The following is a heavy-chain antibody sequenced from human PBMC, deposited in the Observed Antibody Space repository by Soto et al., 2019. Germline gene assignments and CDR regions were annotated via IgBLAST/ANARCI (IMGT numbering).Heavy chain of an antibody. Sequence: EVQLVESGGGLGHPGRSRRLSCAYSGFTFDDYDMHWVLQAPGKCLEWDSGFSWDIGSIVYADSVKGRFTISRENGKNYLYMQMNSLRAEDTALYYCSKCRVVGRSAYFYGMEVLVQGTTVLVSS. V-gene: IGHV3-9*01. CDR1: GFTFDDYD. J-gene: IGHJ6*01. D-gene: IGHD3-16*02. CDR2: FSWDIGSI. CDR3: SKCRVVGRSAYFYGMEV.